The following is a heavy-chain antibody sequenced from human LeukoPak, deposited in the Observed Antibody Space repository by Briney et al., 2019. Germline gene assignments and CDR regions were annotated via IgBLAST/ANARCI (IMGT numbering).Heavy chain of an antibody. Sequence: SETLSLTCIVSGGSISSSSYYWGWIRQPPGKGLEWIGSIYYSGSTYYNPSLKSRVTISVDTSKNQFSLKLSSVTAADTAVYYCARDHSLTTGWFDYWGQGTLVTVSS. CDR2: IYYSGST. D-gene: IGHD1-1*01. CDR1: GGSISSSSYY. J-gene: IGHJ4*02. CDR3: ARDHSLTTGWFDY. V-gene: IGHV4-39*02.